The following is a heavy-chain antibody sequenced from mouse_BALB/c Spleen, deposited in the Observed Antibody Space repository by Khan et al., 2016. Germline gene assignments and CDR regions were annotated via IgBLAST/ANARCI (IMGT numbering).Heavy chain of an antibody. Sequence: QVQLQQSGAELVRPGTSVTLSCKASGYAFTNCLIGWVKQRPGQGHEWIGVINPESGGTNYNERFKSKAPLTADNSSSNDYMQLSTRTSDDTAAYFCAGQCGSSYVGFAYWGQGTLVTVSA. D-gene: IGHD1-1*01. V-gene: IGHV1-54*01. CDR1: GYAFTNCL. CDR2: INPESGGT. J-gene: IGHJ3*01. CDR3: AGQCGSSYVGFAY.